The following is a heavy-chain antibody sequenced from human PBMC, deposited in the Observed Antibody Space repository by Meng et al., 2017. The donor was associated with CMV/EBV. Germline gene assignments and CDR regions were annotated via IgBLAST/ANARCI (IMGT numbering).Heavy chain of an antibody. D-gene: IGHD2-2*01. CDR3: ARAPIYCSSTSCYGEGGMDV. Sequence: SETLSLTCAVYGGSFSGYYWSWIRQPPGKGLEWIGEINHSGSTNYNPSLKSRVTISVDTSKNQFSLKLSSVTAADKAVYYCARAPIYCSSTSCYGEGGMDVWGQGTTVTVSS. V-gene: IGHV4-34*01. CDR1: GGSFSGYY. CDR2: INHSGST. J-gene: IGHJ6*02.